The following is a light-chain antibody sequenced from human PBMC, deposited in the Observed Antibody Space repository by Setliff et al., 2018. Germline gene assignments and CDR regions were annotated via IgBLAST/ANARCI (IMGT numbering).Light chain of an antibody. CDR3: QSYDSSLSGSGVV. CDR2: GNS. V-gene: IGLV1-40*01. J-gene: IGLJ2*01. CDR1: SSSIGAGYD. Sequence: QSALTQPPSVSGTPGQRVTISCTGSSSSIGAGYDVHWYQQFSGTAPKLLIYGNSNRPSGVPDRFSGSKSATSASLAITGLQAEDEADYYCQSYDSSLSGSGVVFGGGTK.